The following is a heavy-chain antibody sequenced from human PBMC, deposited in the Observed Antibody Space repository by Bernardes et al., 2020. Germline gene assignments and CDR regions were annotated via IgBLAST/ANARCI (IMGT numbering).Heavy chain of an antibody. J-gene: IGHJ5*02. CDR1: GFTFSSYG. CDR2: ISYDGSNK. CDR3: AKDTNVGGYGSASP. Sequence: GGSLRLSCAASGFTFSSYGMHWVRQAPGKGLEWVAVISYDGSNKYYADSVKGRFTISRDNSKNTLYLQMNSLRAEDTAVYYCAKDTNVGGYGSASPWGQGTLVTVSS. D-gene: IGHD3-16*01. V-gene: IGHV3-30*18.